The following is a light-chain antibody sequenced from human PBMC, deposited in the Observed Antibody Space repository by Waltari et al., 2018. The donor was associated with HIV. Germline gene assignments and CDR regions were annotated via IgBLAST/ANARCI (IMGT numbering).Light chain of an antibody. CDR1: ASNFGCAF. J-gene: IGLJ3*02. CDR3: GTWDNRLSVGV. Sequence: QSVLTQPPSMSAAPGQRVTISCSGSASNFGCAFVSWYQHVPGTSPNHLIFDITKRPSGISDRFSGSKSGTSATLAITGLQTGDEAVYYCGTWDNRLSVGVFGGGTRLTVL. V-gene: IGLV1-51*01. CDR2: DIT.